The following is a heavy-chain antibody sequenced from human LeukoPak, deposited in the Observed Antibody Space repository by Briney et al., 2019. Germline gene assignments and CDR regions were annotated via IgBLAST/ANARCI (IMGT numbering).Heavy chain of an antibody. J-gene: IGHJ3*02. CDR1: GDSISRDY. CDR3: ARDRRNSDAFDI. D-gene: IGHD1-1*01. V-gene: IGHV4-59*01. Sequence: SETLSLTCTVSGDSISRDYWSWIRQPPGKGLEWIGYIYYSGSTNYNPSLKSRVTISLDTSKNQFSLKLSTVTAADTAVYYCARDRRNSDAFDIWGQGTMVTVSS. CDR2: IYYSGST.